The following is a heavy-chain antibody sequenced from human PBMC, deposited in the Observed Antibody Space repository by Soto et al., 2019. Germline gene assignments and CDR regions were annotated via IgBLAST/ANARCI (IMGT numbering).Heavy chain of an antibody. J-gene: IGHJ3*02. CDR3: ARDRKMATIHAFDI. V-gene: IGHV1-69*13. Sequence: GASVKVSCKASGGTFSSYAISWVRQAPGQGLEWMGGIIPIFGTANYAQKFQGRVTITADESTSTAYMELSSLRSEDTAVYYCARDRKMATIHAFDIWGQGTMVTVSS. CDR2: IIPIFGTA. CDR1: GGTFSSYA. D-gene: IGHD5-12*01.